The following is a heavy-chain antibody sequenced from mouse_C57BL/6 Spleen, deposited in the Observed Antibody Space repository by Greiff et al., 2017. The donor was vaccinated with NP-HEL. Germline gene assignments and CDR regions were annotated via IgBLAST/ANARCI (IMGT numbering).Heavy chain of an antibody. V-gene: IGHV5-6-3*01. Sequence: EVQVVESGGGLVQPGGSLKLSCAASGFTFSSYGMSWVRQTPDKRLELVATINSNGGSTYYPDSVKGRFTISRDNAKNTLYLQMSSLKSEDTAMYYCARMARTINWCQVTTLTVSS. CDR3: ARMARTIN. CDR2: INSNGGST. CDR1: GFTFSSYG. J-gene: IGHJ2*01.